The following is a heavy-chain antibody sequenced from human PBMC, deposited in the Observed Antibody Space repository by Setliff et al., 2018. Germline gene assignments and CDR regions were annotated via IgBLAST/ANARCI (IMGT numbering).Heavy chain of an antibody. D-gene: IGHD1-26*01. CDR2: IDTGGRT. V-gene: IGHV3-53*01. CDR1: GFSVSGNY. Sequence: SGGSLRLSCVGSGFSVSGNYMNWVRQAPGKGLEWVSLIDTGGRTYYVDSVKGRFIISRDNAKNSLYLQMNSLRDEDTAVYYCARERVGRYYYYHMDVWGKGTTVTVSS. J-gene: IGHJ6*03. CDR3: ARERVGRYYYYHMDV.